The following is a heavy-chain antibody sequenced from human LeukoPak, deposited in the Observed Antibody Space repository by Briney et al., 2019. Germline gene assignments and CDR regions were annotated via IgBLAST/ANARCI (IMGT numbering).Heavy chain of an antibody. Sequence: PWGSLRLSCAASGFTFSSYAMSWVRQAPGKGLEWVSAISGSGGSTYYADSVKGRFTISRDNSKNTLYLQMNSLRAEDTAVYYCAKGFVGTAMVSFYFDYWGQGTLVTVSS. CDR2: ISGSGGST. V-gene: IGHV3-23*01. CDR1: GFTFSSYA. D-gene: IGHD5-18*01. J-gene: IGHJ4*02. CDR3: AKGFVGTAMVSFYFDY.